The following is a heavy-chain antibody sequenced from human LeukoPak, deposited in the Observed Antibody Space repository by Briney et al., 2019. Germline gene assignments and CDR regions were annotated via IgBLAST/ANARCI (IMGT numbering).Heavy chain of an antibody. CDR2: IYWDDDK. CDR1: GFSLTTRGVG. CDR3: AHRRIESGAGSHDFSWFDP. V-gene: IGHV2-5*02. D-gene: IGHD3-10*01. J-gene: IGHJ5*02. Sequence: KSGPTLVNPTQTLTLTCTFSGFSLTTRGVGVGWIRQPPGKALGWLALIYWDDDKRYSPSLKSRLTITKDTSKNQVVLRMTNMDPADTATYYCAHRRIESGAGSHDFSWFDPWGQGTLVTVSS.